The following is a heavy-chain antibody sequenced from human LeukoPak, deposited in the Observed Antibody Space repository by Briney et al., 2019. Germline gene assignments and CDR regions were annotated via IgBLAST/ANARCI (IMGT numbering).Heavy chain of an antibody. CDR1: GITLSNYG. V-gene: IGHV3-23*01. D-gene: IGHD3-22*01. Sequence: GGSLRLSCAVSGITLSNYGMSWVRQAPGKGLEWVAGISDSGGRTNYADSVKGRFTISRDNPKNTLYLQMNSLRAEDTAVYSCAKRSVVIRVILVGFHKEAYYFDSWGQGALVTVSS. CDR2: ISDSGGRT. CDR3: AKRSVVIRVILVGFHKEAYYFDS. J-gene: IGHJ4*02.